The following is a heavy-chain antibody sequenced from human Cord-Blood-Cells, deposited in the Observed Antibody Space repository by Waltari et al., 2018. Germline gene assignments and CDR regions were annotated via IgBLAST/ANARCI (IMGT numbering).Heavy chain of an antibody. V-gene: IGHV3-7*01. Sequence: EVQLVESGGGLVQPGGSLRLSCAASGFTFSSYWMSWVRQAPGKGLEWVANIKRGGSEKYYGGSVKGPFTISRDNAKNSLYLQMNSLRAEDTAVYYCASLDIVVVPAALDAFDIWGQGTMVTVSS. CDR3: ASLDIVVVPAALDAFDI. J-gene: IGHJ3*02. D-gene: IGHD2-2*03. CDR1: GFTFSSYW. CDR2: IKRGGSEK.